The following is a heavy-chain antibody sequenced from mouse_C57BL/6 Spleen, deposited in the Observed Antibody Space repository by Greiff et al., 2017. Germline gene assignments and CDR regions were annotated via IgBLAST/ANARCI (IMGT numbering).Heavy chain of an antibody. V-gene: IGHV5-4*01. CDR1: GFTFSSYA. Sequence: EVQLVESGGGLVKPGGSLKLSCAASGFTFSSYAMSWVRQTPEKRLEWVATISDGGSYTYYPDNVKGRFTISRDNAKNNLYLQMSHLKSEDTAMYYCARRSSYWYFDVWGTGTTVTVSS. D-gene: IGHD1-1*01. CDR3: ARRSSYWYFDV. J-gene: IGHJ1*03. CDR2: ISDGGSYT.